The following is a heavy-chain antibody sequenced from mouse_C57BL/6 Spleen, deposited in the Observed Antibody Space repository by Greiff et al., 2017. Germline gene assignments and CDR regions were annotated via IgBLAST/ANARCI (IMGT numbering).Heavy chain of an antibody. CDR3: ARHRGYGSSFYAMDY. V-gene: IGHV5-6*01. CDR2: ISSGGSYT. Sequence: EVQVVESGGDLVKPGGSLKLSCADSGFTFSSYGMSWVRQTPDKRLEWVATISSGGSYTYYPDSVKGRFTISRDNAKNTLYLQMSSLKSEDTAMYYCARHRGYGSSFYAMDYWGQGTSVTVSS. D-gene: IGHD1-1*01. CDR1: GFTFSSYG. J-gene: IGHJ4*01.